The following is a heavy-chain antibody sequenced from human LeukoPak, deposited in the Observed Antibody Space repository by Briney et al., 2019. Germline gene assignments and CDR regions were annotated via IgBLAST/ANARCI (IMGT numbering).Heavy chain of an antibody. D-gene: IGHD6-19*01. Sequence: ASVKVSCKASGYTFTAYYMHWVRQAPGQGLEWMGWINPNSGGTDYAQKFQDRVTMTRDTSISTAYMELSRLTSDDTAVYYCARETIAVAGRFHYWGQGTLVTVSS. J-gene: IGHJ4*02. CDR1: GYTFTAYY. CDR2: INPNSGGT. CDR3: ARETIAVAGRFHY. V-gene: IGHV1-2*02.